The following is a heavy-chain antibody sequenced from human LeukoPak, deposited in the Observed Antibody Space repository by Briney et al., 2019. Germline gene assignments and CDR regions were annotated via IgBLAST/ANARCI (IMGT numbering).Heavy chain of an antibody. CDR3: ARHGALLWFGELLSGWFDP. J-gene: IGHJ5*02. Sequence: GESLKISCKGSGYSFTSYWIGWVRQMHGKGLEWMGIIYPGDSDTRYSPSFQGQVTISAGKSISTAYLQWSSLKASDTAMYYCARHGALLWFGELLSGWFDPWGQGTLVTVSS. CDR1: GYSFTSYW. D-gene: IGHD3-10*01. CDR2: IYPGDSDT. V-gene: IGHV5-51*01.